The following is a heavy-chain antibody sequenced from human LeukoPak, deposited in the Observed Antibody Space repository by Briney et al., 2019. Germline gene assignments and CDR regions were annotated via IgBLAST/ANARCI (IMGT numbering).Heavy chain of an antibody. D-gene: IGHD3-22*01. Sequence: GGSLRLSCAASGFTFSSYAMHWVRQAPGKGLEWVAVISCDGSNKYYADSVKGRFTISRDKSKNTLYLQMNSLRAEDTAVYYCAREDYYDSSPGDVWGQGTTVTVSS. CDR1: GFTFSSYA. CDR2: ISCDGSNK. V-gene: IGHV3-30-3*01. J-gene: IGHJ6*02. CDR3: AREDYYDSSPGDV.